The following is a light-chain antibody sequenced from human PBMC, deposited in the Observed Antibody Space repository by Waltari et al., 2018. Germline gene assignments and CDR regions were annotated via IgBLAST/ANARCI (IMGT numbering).Light chain of an antibody. CDR1: QSVSSY. Sequence: EIVLTQSPATLSLSPGERATLSCRASQSVSSYLAWYQQNPGQAPRLLIYDATNRATGIPARFSGSGSGTDFTLTINSLEPEDFAVYYCQQRSNRPPWTFGQGTRVEIK. CDR3: QQRSNRPPWT. CDR2: DAT. V-gene: IGKV3-11*01. J-gene: IGKJ1*01.